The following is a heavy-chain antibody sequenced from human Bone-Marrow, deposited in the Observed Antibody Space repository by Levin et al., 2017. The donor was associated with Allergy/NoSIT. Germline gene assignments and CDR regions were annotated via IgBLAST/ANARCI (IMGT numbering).Heavy chain of an antibody. J-gene: IGHJ4*02. D-gene: IGHD7-27*01. CDR3: ARLLGPGGNFDY. Sequence: ASETLSLTCAVYGGSFSGYYWSWIRQPPGKGLEWIGEINHSGSTNYNPSLKSRVTISVDTSKNQFSLKLSSVTAADTAVYYCARLLGPGGNFDYWGQGTLVTVSS. CDR2: INHSGST. CDR1: GGSFSGYY. V-gene: IGHV4-34*01.